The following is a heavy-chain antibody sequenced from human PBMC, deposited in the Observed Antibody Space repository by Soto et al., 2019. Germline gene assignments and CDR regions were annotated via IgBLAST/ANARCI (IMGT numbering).Heavy chain of an antibody. J-gene: IGHJ3*02. Sequence: SETLSLTCTVSGGSISSYYWSLLRQPPGKGLEWIGYIYYSGSTNYNPSLKSRVTISVDTSKNQFSLKLSSVTAADTAVYYCAGTQYDFWSGYMGDAFDIWGQGTMVTVSS. CDR2: IYYSGST. V-gene: IGHV4-59*01. CDR1: GGSISSYY. CDR3: AGTQYDFWSGYMGDAFDI. D-gene: IGHD3-3*01.